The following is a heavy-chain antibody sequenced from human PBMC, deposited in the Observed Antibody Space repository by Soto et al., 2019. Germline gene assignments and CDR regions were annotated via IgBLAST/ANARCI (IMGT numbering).Heavy chain of an antibody. V-gene: IGHV4-31*08. CDR3: VASLAASGLNWLDP. Sequence: SETLSLTCTVSGGSISSGGYYWSWIRQHPGKGLEWIGYIFANGHTDYNPSLKSRVPMSVDASKNQFSLRLTSMTAADTAVYYCVASLAASGLNWLDPWGRGTLVTVSS. D-gene: IGHD6-13*01. J-gene: IGHJ5*02. CDR2: IFANGHT. CDR1: GGSISSGGYY.